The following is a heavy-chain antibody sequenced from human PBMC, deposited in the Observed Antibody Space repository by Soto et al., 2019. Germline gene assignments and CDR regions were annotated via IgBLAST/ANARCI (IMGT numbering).Heavy chain of an antibody. CDR3: AKDRRGYGKIPDY. CDR1: GFTFSSYA. J-gene: IGHJ4*02. V-gene: IGHV3-23*01. D-gene: IGHD5-12*01. Sequence: EVQLLESGGGLLQPGGSLRLSCAASGFTFSSYAMSWVRQAPGKGLEWVSAISGSGGSTYYADSVKGRFTISRDNSKNTPYLQMNSLRAEDTAVYYCAKDRRGYGKIPDYWGQGTLVTVSS. CDR2: ISGSGGST.